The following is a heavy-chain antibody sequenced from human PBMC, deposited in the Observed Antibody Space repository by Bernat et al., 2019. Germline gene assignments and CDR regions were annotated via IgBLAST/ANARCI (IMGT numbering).Heavy chain of an antibody. J-gene: IGHJ4*02. D-gene: IGHD3-22*01. Sequence: QVQLQESGPGLVKPSQTLSLTCTVSGGSISSGGYYWSWIRQHPGKGLEWIGYIYYSGSTYYNPSLKSRVTISVDTSKNQFSLKLSSVTAADTAVYYCARIHRAQRYYYDSSGYYNFDYWGQGTLVTVSS. CDR1: GGSISSGGYY. CDR2: IYYSGST. CDR3: ARIHRAQRYYYDSSGYYNFDY. V-gene: IGHV4-31*03.